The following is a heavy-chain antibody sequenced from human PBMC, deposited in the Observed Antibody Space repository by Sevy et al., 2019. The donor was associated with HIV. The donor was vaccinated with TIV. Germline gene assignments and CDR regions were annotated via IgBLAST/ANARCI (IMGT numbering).Heavy chain of an antibody. V-gene: IGHV4-31*03. CDR3: ARDGALVSGRFDP. CDR1: GDSVSAGSFLSGVNY. CDR2: IYDSGNA. Sequence: SETLSLTCTVSGDSVSAGSFLSGVNYWTWLRQRPGEAPEWLGYIYDSGNAYYNPSLKSRLTISVDTSKNHLTLNLISVTAADTAVYYCARDGALVSGRFDPWGQGILVTVSS. J-gene: IGHJ5*02. D-gene: IGHD3-9*01.